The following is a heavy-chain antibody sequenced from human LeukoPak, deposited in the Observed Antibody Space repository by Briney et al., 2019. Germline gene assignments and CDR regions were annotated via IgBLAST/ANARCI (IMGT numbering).Heavy chain of an antibody. CDR3: ARDFKLRAIDY. J-gene: IGHJ4*02. CDR1: GFTFSSYA. V-gene: IGHV3-30*01. D-gene: IGHD3-10*01. CDR2: ISYDGSNK. Sequence: PGRSLRLSCAASGFTFSSYAMHWVRQAPGKGLEWVAVISYDGSNKYYADSVKGRFTISRDNSKNTLYLQMNSLRAEDTAVYYCARDFKLRAIDYWGQGTLVTVSS.